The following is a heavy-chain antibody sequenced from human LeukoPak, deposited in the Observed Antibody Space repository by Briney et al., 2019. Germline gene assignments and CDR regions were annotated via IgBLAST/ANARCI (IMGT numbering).Heavy chain of an antibody. D-gene: IGHD6-13*01. CDR1: GYTFTSYY. CDR2: INPSGGST. CDR3: ARALPSIAAAGNWFDP. J-gene: IGHJ5*02. V-gene: IGHV1-46*01. Sequence: ASVKVSCKASGYTFTSYYMHWVRQAPGQGLEWMGIINPSGGSTSYAQKFQGRVTMTRDTSTSTVYMELSRLRSEDTAVYYCARALPSIAAAGNWFDPWGQGALVTVSS.